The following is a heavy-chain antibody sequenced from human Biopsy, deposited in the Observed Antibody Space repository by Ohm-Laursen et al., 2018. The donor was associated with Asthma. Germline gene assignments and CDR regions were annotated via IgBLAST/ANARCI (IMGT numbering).Heavy chain of an antibody. J-gene: IGHJ6*02. V-gene: IGHV4-31*03. CDR2: IYYSGGT. CDR1: GFSLSSGGYY. D-gene: IGHD2-15*01. Sequence: SDTLSLTCRVSGFSLSSGGYYWSWLRHHPGKGLEWIGNIYYSGGTYYNPSLQSRATISIDTSMSQFSLKLKSVTAADTAVYYCARDRNYCSDGTCVHYYGVDVWGPGTTVTVSS. CDR3: ARDRNYCSDGTCVHYYGVDV.